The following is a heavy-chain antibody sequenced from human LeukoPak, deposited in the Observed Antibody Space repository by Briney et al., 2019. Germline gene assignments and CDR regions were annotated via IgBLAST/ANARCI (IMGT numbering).Heavy chain of an antibody. Sequence: GASVKVSCKASGYTFTSYDINWVRQATGQGLEWMGGIIPIFGTANYAQKFQGRVTITADESTSTAYMELSSLRSEDTAVYYCARDYYDSSGYYQHLAFDIWGQGTMVTVSS. V-gene: IGHV1-69*13. CDR2: IIPIFGTA. D-gene: IGHD3-22*01. CDR3: ARDYYDSSGYYQHLAFDI. CDR1: GYTFTSYD. J-gene: IGHJ3*02.